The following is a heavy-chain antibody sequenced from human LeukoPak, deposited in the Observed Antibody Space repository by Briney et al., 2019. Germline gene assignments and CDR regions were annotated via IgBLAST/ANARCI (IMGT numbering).Heavy chain of an antibody. Sequence: PGGSLRLSCAASGFTFSSYEMNWVRQAPGKGLEWVAFIRYDGSNKYYADSVKGRFTISRDNSKNTLYLQMNSLRAEDTAVYYCAKDQVGVEMATTDYWGQGTLVTVSS. CDR3: AKDQVGVEMATTDY. CDR2: IRYDGSNK. D-gene: IGHD5-24*01. J-gene: IGHJ4*02. CDR1: GFTFSSYE. V-gene: IGHV3-30*02.